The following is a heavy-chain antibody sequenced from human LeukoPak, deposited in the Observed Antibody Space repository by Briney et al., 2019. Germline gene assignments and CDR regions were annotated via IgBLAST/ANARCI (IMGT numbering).Heavy chain of an antibody. CDR1: GFTFSSYA. D-gene: IGHD3-3*01. J-gene: IGHJ4*02. V-gene: IGHV3-23*01. Sequence: PGGSLRLSCAASGFTFSSYAMSRVRQAPGKGLEWVSAISGSGGSTYYADSVKGRFTISRDNSKNTLYLQMNSLRAEDTAVYYCAKDLWPYYDFWSGPFDYWGQGTLVTVSS. CDR3: AKDLWPYYDFWSGPFDY. CDR2: ISGSGGST.